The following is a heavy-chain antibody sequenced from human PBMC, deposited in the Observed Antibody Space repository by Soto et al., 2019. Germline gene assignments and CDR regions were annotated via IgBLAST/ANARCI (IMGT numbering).Heavy chain of an antibody. V-gene: IGHV1-18*01. CDR2: ISTYSGDT. CDR1: GYTFFTYD. D-gene: IGHD5-12*01. CDR3: ARHHGPTTSENWFDP. J-gene: IGHJ5*02. Sequence: ASVKVSCKASGYTFFTYDISWVRQAPGQGLEWMGWISTYSGDTKYAQKFQGRVTTTTDTSTTTAYLELRSLRSDDTAVYYCARHHGPTTSENWFDPWGQGTLVTVSS.